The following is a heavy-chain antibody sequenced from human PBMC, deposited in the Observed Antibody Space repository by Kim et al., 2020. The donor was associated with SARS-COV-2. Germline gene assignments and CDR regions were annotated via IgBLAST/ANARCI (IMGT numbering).Heavy chain of an antibody. J-gene: IGHJ4*02. Sequence: SETLSLTCTVSGGSISSSSYYWGWIRQPPGKGLEWIGSIYYSGSTYYNPSLKSRVTISVDTSKNQFSLKLSSVTAADTAVYYCARFRRVVVNFDYWGQGTLVTVSS. V-gene: IGHV4-39*01. D-gene: IGHD3-22*01. CDR2: IYYSGST. CDR3: ARFRRVVVNFDY. CDR1: GGSISSSSYY.